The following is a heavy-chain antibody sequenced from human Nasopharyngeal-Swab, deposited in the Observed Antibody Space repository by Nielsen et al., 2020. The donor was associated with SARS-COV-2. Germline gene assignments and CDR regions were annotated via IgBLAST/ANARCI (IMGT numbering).Heavy chain of an antibody. CDR2: ISYEGSLK. CDR3: AKRGAFLEILTGYPPIDY. J-gene: IGHJ4*02. D-gene: IGHD3-9*01. CDR1: GFTLNNHG. Sequence: GESLKISCAASGFTLNNHGMHWVRQAPGRGLEWVAVISYEGSLKNYADSVKGRFTISRDNSKSTLYLQMNRLRVEDTAVYYCAKRGAFLEILTGYPPIDYWGVGTLVIVS. V-gene: IGHV3-30*18.